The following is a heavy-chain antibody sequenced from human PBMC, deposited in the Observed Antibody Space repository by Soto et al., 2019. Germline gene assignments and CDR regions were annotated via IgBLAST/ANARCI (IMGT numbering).Heavy chain of an antibody. CDR3: TTDRLLLWFGELDYYYYGMDV. CDR2: IKSKTDGGTT. J-gene: IGHJ6*02. D-gene: IGHD3-10*01. V-gene: IGHV3-15*07. CDR1: GFTFSNAW. Sequence: EVQLVESGGGLVKPGGSLRLSCAASGFTFSNAWMNWVRQAPGKGLEWVGRIKSKTDGGTTDYAAPVKGRFTISRDDSKNTLYLQMNSLKTEDTAVYYCTTDRLLLWFGELDYYYYGMDVWGQGTTVTVSS.